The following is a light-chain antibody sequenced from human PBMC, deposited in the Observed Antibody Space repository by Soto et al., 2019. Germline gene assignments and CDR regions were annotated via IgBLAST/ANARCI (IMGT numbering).Light chain of an antibody. Sequence: DIQMTQSPSSLSASVGDRVTITCQASQDISNSLNWYQHKPGKAPNLLISDASNLETGVPSRFSGSRFGTDFTFTISSLQPEDIATYYCQQSNGLPTFGGGTKVEIK. CDR2: DAS. CDR1: QDISNS. CDR3: QQSNGLPT. V-gene: IGKV1-33*01. J-gene: IGKJ4*01.